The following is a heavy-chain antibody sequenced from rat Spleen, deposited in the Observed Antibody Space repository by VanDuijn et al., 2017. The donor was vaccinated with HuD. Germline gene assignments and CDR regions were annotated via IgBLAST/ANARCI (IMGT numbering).Heavy chain of an antibody. CDR3: TRSPGDFYDY. CDR1: GFTFSNYD. D-gene: IGHD1-4*01. J-gene: IGHJ2*01. Sequence: EVQLVESGGGLVQPGRSLKLSCAASGFTFSNYDMAWVRQAPTKGLEWVASISPSGGSSYYLDSVKGRFTISRDNTQSTLYLQMNSLRSEDTATYYCTRSPGDFYDYWGQGVMVTVSS. CDR2: ISPSGGSS. V-gene: IGHV5-25*01.